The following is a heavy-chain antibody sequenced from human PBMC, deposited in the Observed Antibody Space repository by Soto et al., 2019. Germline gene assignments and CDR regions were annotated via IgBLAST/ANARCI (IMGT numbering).Heavy chain of an antibody. CDR1: GYTFTSYG. CDR2: ISAYNGNT. CDR3: ARDGIWVVLWFGVDSYYYYGMDV. J-gene: IGHJ6*02. D-gene: IGHD3-10*01. Sequence: ASVKVSCKASGYTFTSYGISWVRQAPGQGLEWMGWISAYNGNTNYAQKLQGRVTMTTDTSTSTAYMELRSLRSDDTAVYYCARDGIWVVLWFGVDSYYYYGMDVWGQGTTVTVSS. V-gene: IGHV1-18*01.